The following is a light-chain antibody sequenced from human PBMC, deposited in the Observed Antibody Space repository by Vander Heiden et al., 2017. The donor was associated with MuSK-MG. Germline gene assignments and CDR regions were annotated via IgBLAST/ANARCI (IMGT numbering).Light chain of an antibody. V-gene: IGLV2-11*01. CDR1: SSDVGGYNY. Sequence: QPRSVSGSPGQSVTISCTGTSSDVGGYNYVSWYQQHPGKAPKLMMYDVSKRPSGVPDRFSGSKSGNTASLTISGLQAEDEADEYCCSYAGSYTWIFGEGTKLTVL. CDR3: CSYAGSYTWI. J-gene: IGLJ2*01. CDR2: DVS.